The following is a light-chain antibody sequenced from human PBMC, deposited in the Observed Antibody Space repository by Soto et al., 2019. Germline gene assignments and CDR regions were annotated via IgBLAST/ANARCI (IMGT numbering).Light chain of an antibody. CDR2: DVS. V-gene: IGLV2-14*01. Sequence: QSVLTQPASVSGSPGQSITISCTGTSSDVGGYNYVSWYQQYPGKAPQVMIYDVSNRPSGVSNRFSGSKSGNTASLTISGLQAEDEADYYCSSYTSSNTLLFGGGTKLTVL. J-gene: IGLJ2*01. CDR3: SSYTSSNTLL. CDR1: SSDVGGYNY.